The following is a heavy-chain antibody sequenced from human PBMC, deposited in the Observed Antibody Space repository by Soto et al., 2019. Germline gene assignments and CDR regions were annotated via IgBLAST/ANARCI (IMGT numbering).Heavy chain of an antibody. J-gene: IGHJ4*02. V-gene: IGHV3-30-3*01. CDR1: GFSFSISP. CDR2: ISYDGTNK. D-gene: IGHD7-27*01. CDR3: ARDPKTSGGQHWAFNYFDS. Sequence: PGVTLRLSCSASGFSFSISPMHWVRQAPGKGPEWVALISYDGTNKFYADSVKGRFTISRDNSKSTLYLQVDSLRPEDAAVYYCARDPKTSGGQHWAFNYFDSWGQGTLVTVSS.